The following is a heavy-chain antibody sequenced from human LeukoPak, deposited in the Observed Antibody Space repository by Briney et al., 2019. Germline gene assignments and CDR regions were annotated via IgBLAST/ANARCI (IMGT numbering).Heavy chain of an antibody. CDR2: ISAYNGNT. V-gene: IGHV1-18*01. J-gene: IGHJ6*03. CDR3: ARVGYSGYDPTDCCYYYMDV. CDR1: GYTFTSYG. Sequence: ASVKVSCKASGYTFTSYGISWVRQAPGQGLEWMGWISAYNGNTNYAQKLQGRVTMTTDTSTSTAYMELRSLRSDDTAVYYCARVGYSGYDPTDCCYYYMDVWGKGTTVTVSS. D-gene: IGHD5-12*01.